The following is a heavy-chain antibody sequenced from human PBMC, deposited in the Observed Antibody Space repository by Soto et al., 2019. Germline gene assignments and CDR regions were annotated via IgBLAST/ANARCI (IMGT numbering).Heavy chain of an antibody. CDR1: GGSISSSSYY. CDR2: IYYSGST. D-gene: IGHD5-12*01. CDR3: ARHRGIVAMYDY. Sequence: SETLSLTCTVSGGSISSSSYYWGWIRQPPGKGLEWIGSIYYSGSTYYNPSLKSRVTISVDTSKNQFSLKLSSVTAADTAVYYCARHRGIVAMYDYWGQGILVTVAS. V-gene: IGHV4-39*01. J-gene: IGHJ4*02.